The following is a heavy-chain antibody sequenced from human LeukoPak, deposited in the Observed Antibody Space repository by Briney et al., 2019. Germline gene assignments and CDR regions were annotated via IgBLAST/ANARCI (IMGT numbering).Heavy chain of an antibody. D-gene: IGHD3-3*01. V-gene: IGHV1-46*01. CDR1: GYTFTSYY. CDR2: INPSGGST. Sequence: ASVKVSCKASGYTFTSYYMHWVRQAPGRGLEWMGIINPSGGSTSYAQKFQGRVTMTRDTSTSTVYMELSSLRSEDTAVYYCARARKDYDFWSGLTGLWFDPWGQGTLVTVSS. J-gene: IGHJ5*02. CDR3: ARARKDYDFWSGLTGLWFDP.